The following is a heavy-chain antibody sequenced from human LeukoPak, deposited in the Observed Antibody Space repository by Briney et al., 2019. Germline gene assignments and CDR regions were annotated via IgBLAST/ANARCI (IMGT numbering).Heavy chain of an antibody. CDR2: ISGSGRNT. J-gene: IGHJ4*02. D-gene: IGHD3-22*01. Sequence: GGSLRLSCAASGFPFSNYAMTWVRQAPGKGLEWVSLISGSGRNTYYADSVKGRFTISRDNAKNSLYLQMNSLGAEDTAVYYCARPYDTRGYFPDYWGQGTLVTVSS. CDR1: GFPFSNYA. CDR3: ARPYDTRGYFPDY. V-gene: IGHV3-23*01.